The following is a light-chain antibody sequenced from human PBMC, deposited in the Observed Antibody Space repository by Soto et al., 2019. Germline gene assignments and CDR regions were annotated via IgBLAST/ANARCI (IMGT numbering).Light chain of an antibody. CDR2: EVS. V-gene: IGLV2-8*01. Sequence: QSALTQPPSASGSPGQSVTISCTGNSSDVGGYNYVSWYQQHPGKAPKLMIYEVSKRPSGVPDRFSGSKSGNTASLTVSGLQDEDEADYYCSSYAGSNNLFGGGTKLTVL. CDR3: SSYAGSNNL. J-gene: IGLJ2*01. CDR1: SSDVGGYNY.